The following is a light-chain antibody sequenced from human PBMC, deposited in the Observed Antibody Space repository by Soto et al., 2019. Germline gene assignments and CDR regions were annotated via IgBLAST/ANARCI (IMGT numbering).Light chain of an antibody. J-gene: IGKJ5*01. CDR2: DAS. CDR3: QQRSNWPPIT. CDR1: QSVSSY. Sequence: EVVLTQSPATLSLSPGERATLSCRASQSVSSYLAWYQQKPGQAPRLLIYDASNRATGIPDRFSGSGSGTDFTLTISRLEPEDFAVYYCQQRSNWPPITVGQGTRLEIK. V-gene: IGKV3-11*01.